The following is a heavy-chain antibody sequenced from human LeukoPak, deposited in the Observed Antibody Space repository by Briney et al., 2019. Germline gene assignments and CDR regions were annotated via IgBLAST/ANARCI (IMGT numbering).Heavy chain of an antibody. Sequence: GGSLRLSCAASGFTFSSYWMHWVRQAPGKGLVWVSRVNSDGSTTAYADSVKGRFTISRDNAKNTLFLQMSSLRAEDTAVYYCARGDAYALSYWGQGTLVTVSS. CDR2: VNSDGSTT. CDR1: GFTFSSYW. V-gene: IGHV3-74*01. CDR3: ARGDAYALSY. J-gene: IGHJ4*02. D-gene: IGHD2-2*01.